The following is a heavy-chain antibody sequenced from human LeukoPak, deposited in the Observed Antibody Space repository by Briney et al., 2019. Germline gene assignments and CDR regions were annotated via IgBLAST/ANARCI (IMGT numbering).Heavy chain of an antibody. Sequence: PGRSLRLSCAASGFTFDDYAMHWVRQAPGKGLEWVSGISWNSGSIGYADSVKGRFTISRDNAKNSLYLQMNSLRAEDTAVYYCARGFEYSSPWGQGTLVTVPS. CDR1: GFTFDDYA. CDR3: ARGFEYSSP. CDR2: ISWNSGSI. J-gene: IGHJ5*02. D-gene: IGHD6-6*01. V-gene: IGHV3-9*01.